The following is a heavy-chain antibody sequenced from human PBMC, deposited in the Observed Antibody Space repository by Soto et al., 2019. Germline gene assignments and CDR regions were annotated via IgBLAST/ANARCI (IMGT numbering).Heavy chain of an antibody. CDR2: ISVSGDYI. V-gene: IGHV3-23*01. CDR1: GFTFSGSP. CDR3: ATIKYSGSWFWDY. D-gene: IGHD6-13*01. Sequence: GGSLRLSCASSGFTFSGSPMSWVRQTTGKGLEWVSSISVSGDYIYYADSVKGRFTSSRDNSKDMLSLQMNSLRAEDTAIYYCATIKYSGSWFWDYWGQGTLVTVSS. J-gene: IGHJ4*02.